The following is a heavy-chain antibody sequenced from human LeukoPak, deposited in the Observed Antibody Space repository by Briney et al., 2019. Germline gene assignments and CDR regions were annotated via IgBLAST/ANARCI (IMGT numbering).Heavy chain of an antibody. CDR1: GGSISSGSYY. CDR3: ARDAREYSSSWDYYYYMDV. CDR2: IYTSGST. V-gene: IGHV4-61*02. D-gene: IGHD6-13*01. Sequence: PSETLSLTCTVSGGSISSGSYYWSWIRQPAGKGLEWIGRIYTSGSTNYNPSLKSRVTISVDTSKNQFSLKLSSVTAADTAVYYCARDAREYSSSWDYYYYMDVWGKGTTVTISS. J-gene: IGHJ6*03.